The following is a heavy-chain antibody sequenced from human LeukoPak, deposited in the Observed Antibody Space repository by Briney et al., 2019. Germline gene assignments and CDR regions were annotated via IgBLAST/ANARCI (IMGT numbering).Heavy chain of an antibody. D-gene: IGHD4-23*01. V-gene: IGHV4-4*02. Sequence: PSGTLSLTCAVSGGSISSSNWWSWVRQPPGKGLGWIGEIYHSGSTNYNPSLKSRVTISVDKSKNQFSLKLSSVTAADTAVYYCARHYYGGNHDAFDIWGQGTMVTVSS. CDR2: IYHSGST. J-gene: IGHJ3*02. CDR1: GGSISSSNW. CDR3: ARHYYGGNHDAFDI.